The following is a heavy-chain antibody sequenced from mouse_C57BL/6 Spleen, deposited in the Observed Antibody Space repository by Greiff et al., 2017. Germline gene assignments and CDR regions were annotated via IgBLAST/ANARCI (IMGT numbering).Heavy chain of an antibody. CDR3: ARRVLLRSVAGSDFDY. V-gene: IGHV1-69*01. Sequence: QVQLQQPGAELVMPGASVKLSCKASGYTFTSYWMHWVKQRPGQGLEWIGEIDPSDSYTNYNQKFKGKSTLTVDKSSSTAYMQLSSLTSEDSAVYYCARRVLLRSVAGSDFDYWGQGTTLTVSS. CDR2: IDPSDSYT. CDR1: GYTFTSYW. D-gene: IGHD1-1*01. J-gene: IGHJ2*01.